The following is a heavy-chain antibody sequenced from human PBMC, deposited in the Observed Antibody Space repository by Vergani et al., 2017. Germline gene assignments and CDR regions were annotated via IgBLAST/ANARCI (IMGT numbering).Heavy chain of an antibody. CDR2: ISNSGHTM. CDR1: GFTFNSYE. D-gene: IGHD3-9*01. Sequence: EVHLVESGGGLAQPGGSLRLSCAASGFTFNSYEMNWVRQAPGKGLEWVSYISNSGHTMYYADSVKGRFTISRDNAQSSLFLQMNSLRAEDTAVYYCAGNINPDYDIFTMGDGMDVWGQGTTVTVSS. V-gene: IGHV3-48*03. J-gene: IGHJ6*02. CDR3: AGNINPDYDIFTMGDGMDV.